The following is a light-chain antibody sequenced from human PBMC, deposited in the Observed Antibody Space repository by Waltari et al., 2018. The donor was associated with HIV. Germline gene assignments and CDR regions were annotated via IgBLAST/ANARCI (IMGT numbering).Light chain of an antibody. J-gene: IGKJ2*01. CDR3: QQYDNLPYT. CDR1: QDISNY. V-gene: IGKV1-33*01. CDR2: DAS. Sequence: DIQMTQSPSSLSASVGDRATITCQASQDISNYLNWYQQKPGKAPKVLIYDASNLKTGVPSRFSGSGSGTDFTFTISSLQPEDIATYYCQQYDNLPYTFGQGTKLEIK.